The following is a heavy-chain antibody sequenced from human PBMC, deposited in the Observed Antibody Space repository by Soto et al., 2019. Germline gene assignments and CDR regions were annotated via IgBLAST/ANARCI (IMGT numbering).Heavy chain of an antibody. CDR3: AKELYNWNYGKRFDP. CDR1: GFTFISYA. V-gene: IGHV3-23*01. Sequence: WGSLRLSCAASGFTFISYAIIWVRHSPLKGLEWVSAISGSGGSTYHADSVKGRFTISRDNSKNTLYLQMNSLRAEDTAVYYCAKELYNWNYGKRFDPWGQGTLVTVSS. D-gene: IGHD1-7*01. J-gene: IGHJ5*02. CDR2: ISGSGGST.